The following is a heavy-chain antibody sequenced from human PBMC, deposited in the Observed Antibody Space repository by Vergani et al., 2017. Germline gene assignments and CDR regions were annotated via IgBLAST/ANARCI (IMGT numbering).Heavy chain of an antibody. Sequence: QVPLVQSGAEVEKPGASVMVSCKASGYTFTNYDINWVRQVTGQGLEWMGWMNPDSGNSGFAQKFQGRVSITRDTSISTAYMELTSLRSQDTAVYYCARDPRGYGGDPEDYYYGMDVWGQGTTVTVSS. D-gene: IGHD2-21*02. V-gene: IGHV1-8*03. CDR3: ARDPRGYGGDPEDYYYGMDV. J-gene: IGHJ6*02. CDR2: MNPDSGNS. CDR1: GYTFTNYD.